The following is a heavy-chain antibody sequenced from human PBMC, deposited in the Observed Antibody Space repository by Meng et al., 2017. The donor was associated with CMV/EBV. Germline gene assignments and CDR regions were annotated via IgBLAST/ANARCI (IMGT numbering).Heavy chain of an antibody. CDR2: ISSSGSTI. CDR3: ARGPLRPYSSSSGSGYFDY. Sequence: GESLKISCAASGFTFSSYEMNWVRQAPGKGLEWVSYISSSGSTIYYADSVKGRCTISRENAKNSLYLQMNSLRAEDTAVYYCARGPLRPYSSSSGSGYFDYWGQGTLVTVSS. CDR1: GFTFSSYE. V-gene: IGHV3-48*03. J-gene: IGHJ4*02. D-gene: IGHD6-6*01.